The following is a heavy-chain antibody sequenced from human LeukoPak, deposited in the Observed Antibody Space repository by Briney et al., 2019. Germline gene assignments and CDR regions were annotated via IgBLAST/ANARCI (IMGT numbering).Heavy chain of an antibody. V-gene: IGHV3-23*01. J-gene: IGHJ1*01. CDR2: ISGSGGSK. CDR1: GFTFSSYA. CDR3: AKDLGSGSYYPSEYFQH. Sequence: GGSLRLSCAASGFTFSSYAMSWVRQAPGKGLEWVSAISGSGGSKYYADSVKGRFTISRDNSKNTLYLQMNSLRAEDTAVYYCAKDLGSGSYYPSEYFQHWGQGTLVTVSS. D-gene: IGHD1-26*01.